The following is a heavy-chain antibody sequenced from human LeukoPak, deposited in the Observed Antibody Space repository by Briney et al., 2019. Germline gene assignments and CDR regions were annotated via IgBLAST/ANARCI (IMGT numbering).Heavy chain of an antibody. Sequence: SETLSLTCTVPGGSISSYYWSWIRQPAGKGLEWIGRIYTSGSTNYNPSLKSRVTMSVDTSKNQFSLKLSSVTAADTAVYYCARDFGATTLRAFDIWGQGTMVTVSS. CDR3: ARDFGATTLRAFDI. CDR2: IYTSGST. CDR1: GGSISSYY. J-gene: IGHJ3*02. V-gene: IGHV4-4*07. D-gene: IGHD1-26*01.